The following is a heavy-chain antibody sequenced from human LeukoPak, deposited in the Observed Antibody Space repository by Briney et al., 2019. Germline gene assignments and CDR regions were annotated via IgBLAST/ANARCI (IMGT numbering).Heavy chain of an antibody. CDR1: GFTFGDYA. Sequence: GGSLRLSCTASGFTFGDYAMSWFRQAPGKGLEWVGFIRSKAYGGTTEYAASVKGRFTISRDDSKSIAYLQMNSLKTEYTAVYYCTRGGPIVVVVAATEFYPWGQGTLVTVSS. V-gene: IGHV3-49*03. CDR3: TRGGPIVVVVAATEFYP. D-gene: IGHD2-15*01. J-gene: IGHJ5*02. CDR2: IRSKAYGGTT.